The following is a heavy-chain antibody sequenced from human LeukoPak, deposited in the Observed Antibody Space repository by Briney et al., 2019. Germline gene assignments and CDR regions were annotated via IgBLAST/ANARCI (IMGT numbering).Heavy chain of an antibody. D-gene: IGHD6-13*01. CDR3: ARDPSGLLAAAADY. CDR2: ISSNGGST. J-gene: IGHJ4*02. Sequence: GGSLRLSCAASGFTFSSYAMRWVRQAPGKGLEYVSAISSNGGSTYYANSVKGRFTISRDNSKNTLYLQMGSLRAEDMAVYYCARDPSGLLAAAADYWGQGTLVTVSS. V-gene: IGHV3-64*01. CDR1: GFTFSSYA.